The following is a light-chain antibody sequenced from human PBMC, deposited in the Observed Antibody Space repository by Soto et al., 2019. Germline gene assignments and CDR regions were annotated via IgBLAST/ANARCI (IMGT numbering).Light chain of an antibody. V-gene: IGLV1-44*01. CDR1: SSNIGSHV. J-gene: IGLJ3*02. CDR2: SNN. CDR3: AAWDDSMNVWV. Sequence: QSVLTQPPSASGTPGQRVTISCSGSSSNIGSHVVNWYQHLPGTAPKLLIFSNNQRPSGVADRLSGSKSGTSASLAISGLQSEDEAVYYCAAWDDSMNVWVFGGGTKLTVL.